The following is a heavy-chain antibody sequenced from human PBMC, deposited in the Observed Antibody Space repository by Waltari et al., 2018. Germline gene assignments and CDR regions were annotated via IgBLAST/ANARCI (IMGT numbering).Heavy chain of an antibody. CDR2: IYTSGST. D-gene: IGHD3-16*01. CDR3: AREGLGLGYYYYMDV. Sequence: QVQLQESGPGLVKPSETLSLTCTVSGGSISSYYWSWIRQPAGKGLEWIGRIYTSGSTNYHPSLKIRVTMSVDTSKNQFSLKLSSVTAADTAVYYCAREGLGLGYYYYMDVWGKGTTVTISS. V-gene: IGHV4-4*07. CDR1: GGSISSYY. J-gene: IGHJ6*03.